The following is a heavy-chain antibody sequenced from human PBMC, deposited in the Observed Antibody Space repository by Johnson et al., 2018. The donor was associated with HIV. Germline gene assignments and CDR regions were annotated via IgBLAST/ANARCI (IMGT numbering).Heavy chain of an antibody. CDR2: ISYDGSNK. V-gene: IGHV3-30*14. D-gene: IGHD2-21*02. J-gene: IGHJ3*02. CDR3: ARGTVCGGDCYSRAFDI. Sequence: QVQLVESGGGVVQPGGSLRLSCAASGFTFSSYAMSWVRQAPGKGLEWVTVISYDGSNKYYADSGKGRFTISRDNSKNTLYLQMGSLRAEDMAVYYCARGTVCGGDCYSRAFDILGQGTMVTVSS. CDR1: GFTFSSYA.